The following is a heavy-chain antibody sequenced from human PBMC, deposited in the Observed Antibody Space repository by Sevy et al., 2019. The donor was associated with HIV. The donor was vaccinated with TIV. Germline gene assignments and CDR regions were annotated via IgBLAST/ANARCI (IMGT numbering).Heavy chain of an antibody. CDR3: AGENAWGRGYS. D-gene: IGHD1-26*01. V-gene: IGHV4-59*08. CDR1: GGSITSLY. Sequence: SETLSLTCTVSGGSITSLYWNWIRQPPGKELNGIPKSNYNAHINNNPSLKSRVTLPLDTSKNQFSLRLSSVTAADTAMYYCAGENAWGRGYSWGQGTLVTVSS. J-gene: IGHJ4*02. CDR2: SNYNAHI.